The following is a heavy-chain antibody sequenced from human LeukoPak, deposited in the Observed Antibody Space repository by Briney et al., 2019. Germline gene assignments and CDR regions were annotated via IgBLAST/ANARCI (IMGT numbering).Heavy chain of an antibody. CDR2: IIPIFGIA. V-gene: IGHV1-69*04. CDR3: ARYYYDSSGFSQTFFDC. CDR1: GCTFSSYA. Sequence: ASVKVSCKASGCTFSSYAISWVRQAPGQGLEWMGRIIPIFGIANYAQKFQGRVTITADKSTSTAYMELSSLRSEDTAVYYCARYYYDSSGFSQTFFDCWGQGTLVTVSS. D-gene: IGHD3-22*01. J-gene: IGHJ4*02.